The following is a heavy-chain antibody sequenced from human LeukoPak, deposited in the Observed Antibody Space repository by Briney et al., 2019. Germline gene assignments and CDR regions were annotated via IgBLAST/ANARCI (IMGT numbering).Heavy chain of an antibody. D-gene: IGHD2-8*01. V-gene: IGHV4-59*01. CDR1: GGSISSYY. CDR3: ARDMYGGTSAFDI. J-gene: IGHJ3*02. CDR2: IYNSGST. Sequence: SETLSLTCTVSGGSISSYYWSWIRQPPGKGLEWIGYIYNSGSTNYNPSLKSRVTISVDTSKNQFSLKLTSVTAADTAMYFCARDMYGGTSAFDIWGQRTMVTVSS.